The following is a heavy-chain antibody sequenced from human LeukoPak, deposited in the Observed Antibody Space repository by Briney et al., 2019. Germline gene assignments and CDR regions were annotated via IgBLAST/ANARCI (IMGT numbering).Heavy chain of an antibody. Sequence: GGSLRLSCAASGFTFSSYAMSWVRQAPGKGLEWVSAISGSGGSTYYADSVKGRFTISRDNSKNTLYLQMNSLRAEDTAVYYCARDILNCSSTSCSLDYYYYGMDVWGQGTTVTVSS. V-gene: IGHV3-23*01. D-gene: IGHD2-2*01. CDR2: ISGSGGST. CDR1: GFTFSSYA. CDR3: ARDILNCSSTSCSLDYYYYGMDV. J-gene: IGHJ6*02.